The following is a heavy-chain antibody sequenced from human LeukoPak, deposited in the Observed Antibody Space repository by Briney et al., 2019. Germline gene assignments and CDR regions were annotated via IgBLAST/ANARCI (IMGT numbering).Heavy chain of an antibody. CDR1: GYTFTSYG. J-gene: IGHJ4*02. CDR3: ARDSYYGDYGDRDY. CDR2: ISAYNGNT. D-gene: IGHD4-17*01. V-gene: IGHV1-18*01. Sequence: GASVKVSCKASGYTFTSYGISWGRQAPGQGLEWMGWISAYNGNTNYAQKLQGRVTMTTDTSTSTAYMELRSLRSDDTAVYYCARDSYYGDYGDRDYWGQGTLVTVSS.